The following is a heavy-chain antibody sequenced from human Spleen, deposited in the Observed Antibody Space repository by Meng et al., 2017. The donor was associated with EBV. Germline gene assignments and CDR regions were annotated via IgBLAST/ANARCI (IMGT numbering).Heavy chain of an antibody. CDR1: GGSISGYYW. CDR3: ARGRGGYYIFDY. Sequence: VQLHEAAPGLGTPAGTRTLTCTVSGGSISGYYWYIWVRQPPGKGLEWIGEIYHSGRTNYNPSLKSRATISADKSETQFSLNLKSVTAADTAVYYCARGRGGYYIFDYWGQGTLVTVSS. J-gene: IGHJ4*02. D-gene: IGHD3-22*01. CDR2: IYHSGRT. V-gene: IGHV4-4*02.